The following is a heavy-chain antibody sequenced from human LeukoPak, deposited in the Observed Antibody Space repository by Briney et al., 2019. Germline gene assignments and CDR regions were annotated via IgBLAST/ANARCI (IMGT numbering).Heavy chain of an antibody. J-gene: IGHJ3*02. V-gene: IGHV4-59*01. Sequence: PSETLSLTCTVSGGSISSYYWSWIRQPPGKGLEWIGDINYSGSTNYNPSLKSRVTISVDTSKNQFSLQLSYVTAGETVVYYCARDPLVGYCSGGSCSDAFDIWGQGTMVTVSS. CDR3: ARDPLVGYCSGGSCSDAFDI. CDR1: GGSISSYY. CDR2: INYSGST. D-gene: IGHD2-15*01.